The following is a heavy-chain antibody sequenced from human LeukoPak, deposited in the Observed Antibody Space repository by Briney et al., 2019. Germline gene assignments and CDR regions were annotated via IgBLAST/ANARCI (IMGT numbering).Heavy chain of an antibody. D-gene: IGHD3-22*01. CDR2: IRYDGSNT. V-gene: IGHV3-30*02. Sequence: PGGSLRLSCAASGFTFNNYGMHWVRQAPGKGLEWVAFIRYDGSNTYYADSVKGRFTISRDNSKNTLYLQMNSLRAEDTAVYYCAKDVRYYDSSGNPWGQGTLVTVSS. CDR1: GFTFNNYG. J-gene: IGHJ5*02. CDR3: AKDVRYYDSSGNP.